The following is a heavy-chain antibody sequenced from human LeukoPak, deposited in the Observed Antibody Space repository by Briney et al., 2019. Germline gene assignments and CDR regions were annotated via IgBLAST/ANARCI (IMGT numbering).Heavy chain of an antibody. CDR2: ISPYNDNT. CDR3: ARHFYGSGTYYHFDY. J-gene: IGHJ4*02. Sequence: GASVKVSCKASGYSFPSYGISWVRQAPGQGPEWMGWISPYNDNTNYAQKLLGRATLTTDTSTSTAYMELRSLRSDDTAVYYCARHFYGSGTYYHFDYWGQGTLVTVSS. D-gene: IGHD3-10*01. CDR1: GYSFPSYG. V-gene: IGHV1-18*01.